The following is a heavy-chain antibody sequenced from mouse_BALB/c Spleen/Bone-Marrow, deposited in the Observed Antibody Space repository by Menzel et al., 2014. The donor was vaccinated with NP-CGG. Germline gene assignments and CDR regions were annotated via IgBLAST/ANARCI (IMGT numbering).Heavy chain of an antibody. CDR3: ARLGYYGSSVY. D-gene: IGHD1-2*01. CDR1: GFDFSRYW. CDR2: INPDSNTI. J-gene: IGHJ3*01. Sequence: EVQLVESGGGLVQPGGSLKLSCAASGFDFSRYWMSWVRQAPGKGLEWIGEINPDSNTINYTPSLKDKFIISRDNAKNTLYLQMSKVRSEDTVLYYCARLGYYGSSVYWGQGTLVTVSA. V-gene: IGHV4-1*02.